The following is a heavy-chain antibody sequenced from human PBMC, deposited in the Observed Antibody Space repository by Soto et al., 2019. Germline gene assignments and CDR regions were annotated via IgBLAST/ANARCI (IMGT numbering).Heavy chain of an antibody. J-gene: IGHJ3*02. CDR3: ARGGLLSAFDI. CDR1: GYTFTGYY. CDR2: IIPIFGTA. D-gene: IGHD2-15*01. V-gene: IGHV1-69*05. Sequence: SVKVSCKASGYTFTGYYMHWVRQAPGQGLEWMGGIIPIFGTANYAQKFQGRVTITTDESTSTAYMELSSLRSEDTAVYYCARGGLLSAFDIWGQGTMVTVSS.